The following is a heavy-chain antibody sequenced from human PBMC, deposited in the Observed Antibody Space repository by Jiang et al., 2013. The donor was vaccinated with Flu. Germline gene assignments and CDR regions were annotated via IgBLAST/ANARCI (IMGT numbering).Heavy chain of an antibody. CDR2: IRNKLYRGTT. CDR3: TRDLVRDVILIPATYFDY. J-gene: IGHJ4*02. D-gene: IGHD2-2*01. CDR1: GFSFGDYA. Sequence: TSGFSFGDYAVSWLRQAPGKGLEWVGFIRNKLYRGTTDYAASVEGRFTISRDDSKSIAYLQMSSLKTEDTAVYYCTRDLVRDVILIPATYFDYWGQGALVTVSS. V-gene: IGHV3-49*03.